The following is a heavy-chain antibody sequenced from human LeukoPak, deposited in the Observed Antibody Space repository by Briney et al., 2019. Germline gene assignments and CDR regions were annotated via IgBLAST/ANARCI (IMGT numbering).Heavy chain of an antibody. CDR1: GFTFSSYA. CDR3: VSSPSPRGAFDI. CDR2: IYYSGST. J-gene: IGHJ3*02. Sequence: NTGGSLRLSCAASGFTFSSYAMSWVRQAPGKGLEWIGYIYYSGSTNYNPSLKSRVTISVDTSKNQFSLKLSSVTATDTAVYYCVSSPSPRGAFDIWGQGTMVTVSS. D-gene: IGHD6-13*01. V-gene: IGHV4-59*01.